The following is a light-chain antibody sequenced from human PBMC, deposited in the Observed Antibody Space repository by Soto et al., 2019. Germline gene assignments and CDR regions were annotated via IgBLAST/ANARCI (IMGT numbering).Light chain of an antibody. V-gene: IGKV3-20*01. CDR1: QSVNSNF. CDR2: GAS. Sequence: EIVLTQSPGTLSLSPGDRATLSCRASQSVNSNFLAWYQQKPGQAPRLLICGASSRATGIPDTFSGSGSGTDFTLTISRLEPGDFAVYYCQQYGTSPWTFGQGTKVDIK. CDR3: QQYGTSPWT. J-gene: IGKJ1*01.